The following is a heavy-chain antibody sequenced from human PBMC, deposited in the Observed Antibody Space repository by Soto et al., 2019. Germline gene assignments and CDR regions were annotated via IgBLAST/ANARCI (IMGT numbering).Heavy chain of an antibody. CDR1: GFTFSNYG. D-gene: IGHD1-1*01. J-gene: IGHJ6*02. Sequence: VGSLRLSCVASGFTFSNYGMHWVRQAPGKGLEWVAIIWYDGGIKYYADSVKGRFSISRDNSKNTLYLQVNSLRAENTAIYYCARDCGAVDDRNYYGMDVWGQGTTVTVSS. CDR3: ARDCGAVDDRNYYGMDV. CDR2: IWYDGGIK. V-gene: IGHV3-33*01.